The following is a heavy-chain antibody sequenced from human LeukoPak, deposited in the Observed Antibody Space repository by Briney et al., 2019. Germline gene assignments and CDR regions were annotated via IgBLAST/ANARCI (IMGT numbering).Heavy chain of an antibody. V-gene: IGHV3-48*02. D-gene: IGHD1-26*01. CDR1: GFTFSSYA. CDR3: VREGDSGSYSSY. CDR2: ISGSGKSI. J-gene: IGHJ4*02. Sequence: PGRSLRLSCAASGFTFSSYAMNWVRQAPGKGLEWLSYISGSGKSIYYADSVKGRFTISRDNAKNSLYLQMNSLRDEDTAVYYCVREGDSGSYSSYWGQGTLVTVSS.